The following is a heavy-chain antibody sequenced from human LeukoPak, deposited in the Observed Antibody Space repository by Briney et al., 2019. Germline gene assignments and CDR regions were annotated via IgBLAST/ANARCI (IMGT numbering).Heavy chain of an antibody. Sequence: GGSLRLSCAASGFTFSSYSMNWVRPAPGKGLEWVSYISSSSSTIYYADSVKGRFTISRDNAKNSLYLQMNSLRAEDTAVYYCARDPIYGSGSYGWFDPWGQGTLVTVSS. V-gene: IGHV3-48*01. CDR2: ISSSSSTI. CDR1: GFTFSSYS. CDR3: ARDPIYGSGSYGWFDP. J-gene: IGHJ5*02. D-gene: IGHD3-10*01.